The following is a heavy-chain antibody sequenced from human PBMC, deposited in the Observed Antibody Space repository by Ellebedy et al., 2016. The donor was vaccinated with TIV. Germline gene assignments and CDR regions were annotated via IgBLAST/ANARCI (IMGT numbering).Heavy chain of an antibody. CDR2: INHSGST. Sequence: MPSETLSLTCTVSGASISNYYWSWIRQPPGKGLEWIGEINHSGSTNYNPSLKSRVTISVDTSKNLFSLRLTSVTAADSAVYYCARVVWQQPVSYAFDIWGQGTMVTVSS. V-gene: IGHV4-59*01. CDR3: ARVVWQQPVSYAFDI. CDR1: GASISNYY. D-gene: IGHD6-13*01. J-gene: IGHJ3*02.